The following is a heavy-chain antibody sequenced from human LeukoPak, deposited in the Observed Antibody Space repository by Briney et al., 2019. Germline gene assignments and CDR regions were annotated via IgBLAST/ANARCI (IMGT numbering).Heavy chain of an antibody. CDR3: ARDLRGGITMVRGVENWFDP. J-gene: IGHJ5*02. CDR2: IIPIFGTA. V-gene: IGHV1-69*06. D-gene: IGHD3-10*01. CDR1: GYTFTSYG. Sequence: ASVKVSCKASGYTFTSYGISWVRQAPGQGLEWMGGIIPIFGTANYAQKFQGRVTITADKSTSTAYMELSSLRSEDTAVYYCARDLRGGITMVRGVENWFDPWGQGTLVTVSS.